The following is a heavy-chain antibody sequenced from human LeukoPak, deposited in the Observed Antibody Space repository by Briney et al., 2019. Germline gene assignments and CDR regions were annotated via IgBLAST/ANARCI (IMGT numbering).Heavy chain of an antibody. CDR3: ARHTPPPTGFCSGTSCFMSGSQYFYMDV. CDR2: IYSTGTT. V-gene: IGHV4-4*09. D-gene: IGHD2-2*01. J-gene: IGHJ6*03. Sequence: PSETLSLTCTVSGGSISGYFWSWIRQPPGKGPEWIGYIYSTGTTNYSPSLSSRVTISVDTSKHQLSLNLRFVTATDTAVYHCARHTPPPTGFCSGTSCFMSGSQYFYMDVWGKGTSVTVS. CDR1: GGSISGYF.